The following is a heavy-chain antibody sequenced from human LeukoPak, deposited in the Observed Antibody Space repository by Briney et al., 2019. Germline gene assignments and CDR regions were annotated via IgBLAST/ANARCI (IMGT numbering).Heavy chain of an antibody. V-gene: IGHV3-30-3*01. D-gene: IGHD6-13*01. CDR1: GFTFSSYA. CDR3: ARDRYSSSWYYFDY. J-gene: IGHJ4*02. CDR2: ISYDGSNK. Sequence: GGSLRLSCAASGFTFSSYAMHWVRQAPGKGLEWVAVISYDGSNKYYADSVKGRFTISRDNSKNTLYLQMNSLRAEDTAVYYCARDRYSSSWYYFDYWGQGSLVTVSS.